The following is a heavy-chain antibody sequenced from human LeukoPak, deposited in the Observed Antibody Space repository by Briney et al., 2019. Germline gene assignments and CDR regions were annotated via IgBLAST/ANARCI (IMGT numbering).Heavy chain of an antibody. CDR2: IKSKTGGGTT. CDR3: TTLGTRP. CDR1: GFTFTNAW. Sequence: GGSLRLSCAASGFTFTNAWMSWVRQAPGKGLEWVARIKSKTGGGTTDYGAPVKGRFTISRDDSKNTVYLQMNSLETEDTAVYYCTTLGTRPWGQGTLVTVSS. J-gene: IGHJ5*02. V-gene: IGHV3-15*01.